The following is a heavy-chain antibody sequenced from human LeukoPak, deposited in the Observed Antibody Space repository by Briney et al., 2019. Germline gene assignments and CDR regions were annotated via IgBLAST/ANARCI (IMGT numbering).Heavy chain of an antibody. V-gene: IGHV5-51*01. CDR2: IYPGDSDT. CDR1: GYSFTSYW. CDR3: ASLWDAYGDSSFDY. D-gene: IGHD4-17*01. J-gene: IGHJ4*02. Sequence: ESLKISCKGSGYSFTSYWIGWVRQMPGKGLEWMGIIYPGDSDTRYSPSFQGQVTISADKSISTAYLQWSSLKASGTATYYCASLWDAYGDSSFDYWGQGTLVTVSS.